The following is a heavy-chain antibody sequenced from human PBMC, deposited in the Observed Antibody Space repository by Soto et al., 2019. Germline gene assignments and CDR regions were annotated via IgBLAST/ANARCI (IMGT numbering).Heavy chain of an antibody. Sequence: EVQLVESGGDVIQPGGSLRLSCAASGFTVTNSYMAWVRQAPGKGLEWVSVVYTSGRTYHADSVKGRFTVSRDISTNMFLLQMNKLSAEDMATYYCARAGFERLYFDQWGRGTLVSVSS. V-gene: IGHV3-53*01. CDR2: VYTSGRT. D-gene: IGHD1-1*01. J-gene: IGHJ4*02. CDR3: ARAGFERLYFDQ. CDR1: GFTVTNSY.